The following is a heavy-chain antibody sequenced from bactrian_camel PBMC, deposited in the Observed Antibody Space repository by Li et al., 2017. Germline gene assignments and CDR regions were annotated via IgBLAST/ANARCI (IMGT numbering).Heavy chain of an antibody. J-gene: IGHJ4*01. D-gene: IGHD1*01. CDR1: GSELNDCGD. Sequence: HVQLVESGGGSVQVGDFLKLSCAASGSELNDCGDMGWFRQAPGKERELVSFISSDGAPTYADSVKGRFSISLDSGRNLLALQMDSLKPEDTAMYYCAADRNPPYCSPDYCFADNWGQGTQVTVS. CDR2: ISSDGAP. CDR3: AADRNPPYCSPDYCFADN. V-gene: IGHV3S55*01.